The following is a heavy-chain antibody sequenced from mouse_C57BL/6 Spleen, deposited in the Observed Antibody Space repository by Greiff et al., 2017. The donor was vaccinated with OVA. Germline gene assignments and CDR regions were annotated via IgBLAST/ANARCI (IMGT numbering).Heavy chain of an antibody. CDR3: AREGGTGGFAY. Sequence: EVQVVESGGGLVKPGGSLKLSCAASGFTFSSYAMSWVRQTPEKRLEWVATISDGGSYTYYPDNVKGRFTISRDNAKNNLYLQMSHLKSEDTAMYYCAREGGTGGFAYWGQGTLVTVSA. CDR1: GFTFSSYA. D-gene: IGHD4-1*01. CDR2: ISDGGSYT. V-gene: IGHV5-4*01. J-gene: IGHJ3*01.